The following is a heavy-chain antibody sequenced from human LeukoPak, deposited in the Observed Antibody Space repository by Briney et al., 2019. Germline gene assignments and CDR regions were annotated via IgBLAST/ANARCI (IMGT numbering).Heavy chain of an antibody. CDR2: ISSSSSYI. J-gene: IGHJ3*02. D-gene: IGHD3-22*01. CDR3: ASDYYDSSGYYPDAFDI. Sequence: PGGSLRLSCAASGFTFSSYAMSWVRQAPGKGLEWVSSISSSSSYIYYADSVKGRFTISRDNAKNSLYLQMNSLRAEDTAVYYCASDYYDSSGYYPDAFDIWGQGTMVTVSS. CDR1: GFTFSSYA. V-gene: IGHV3-21*01.